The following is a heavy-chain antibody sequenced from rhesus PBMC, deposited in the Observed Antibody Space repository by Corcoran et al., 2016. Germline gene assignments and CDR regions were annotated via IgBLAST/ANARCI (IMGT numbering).Heavy chain of an antibody. CDR1: GGSISDSYR. V-gene: IGHV4S10*01. D-gene: IGHD6-25*01. J-gene: IGHJ2*01. CDR2: IYGSSTST. CDR3: ARERGSEWYWYFDL. Sequence: QVQLQESGPGVVKPSETLSLTCAVSGGSISDSYRWSWIRQPPGKGLEWIGYIYGSSTSTNSNPSPKSRVTISKDTSKNQFSLKLSSVAAADTAVYYCARERGSEWYWYFDLWGPGPPITISS.